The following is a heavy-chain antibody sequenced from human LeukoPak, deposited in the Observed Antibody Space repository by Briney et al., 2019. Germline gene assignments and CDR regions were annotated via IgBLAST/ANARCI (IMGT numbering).Heavy chain of an antibody. CDR3: ARLGNWGFDY. Sequence: KPSETLSLTCTVSGGPISSYYWSWIRQPPGKGLEWIGYIYYSGSTNYNPSLKSRVTISVDTSKNQFSLKLSSVTAADTAVYYCARLGNWGFDYWGQGTLVTVSS. CDR2: IYYSGST. CDR1: GGPISSYY. D-gene: IGHD7-27*01. J-gene: IGHJ4*02. V-gene: IGHV4-59*08.